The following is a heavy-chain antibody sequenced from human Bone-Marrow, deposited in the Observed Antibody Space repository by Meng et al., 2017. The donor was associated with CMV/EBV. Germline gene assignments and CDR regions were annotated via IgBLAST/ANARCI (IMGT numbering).Heavy chain of an antibody. CDR1: GFPFNSFE. CDR2: ISSSSGVT. V-gene: IGHV3-48*03. D-gene: IGHD1-26*01. Sequence: GGSLRLSCAASGFPFNSFEMNWIRQTPGKGLEWVSYISSSSGVTHHADSVKGRFTISRDNAKNSLYLQMSSLRAEDTAVYYCARVGATTVGDYWGQGTLVTVSS. CDR3: ARVGATTVGDY. J-gene: IGHJ4*02.